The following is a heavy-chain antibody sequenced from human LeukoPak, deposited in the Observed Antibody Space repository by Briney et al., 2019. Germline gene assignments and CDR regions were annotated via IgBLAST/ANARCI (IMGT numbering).Heavy chain of an antibody. V-gene: IGHV3-23*01. CDR2: ISGSGGST. D-gene: IGHD6-13*01. CDR1: GFTFSSYA. CDR3: ANNNPRIAAAGSQVYYYYGMDV. J-gene: IGHJ6*02. Sequence: PGGSLRLSCAASGFTFSSYAMSWVRQAPGKGLEWVSAISGSGGSTYYADSVKGRFTISRDNSKNTLYLQMNSLRAEDTAVYYCANNNPRIAAAGSQVYYYYGMDVWGQGTAVTVSS.